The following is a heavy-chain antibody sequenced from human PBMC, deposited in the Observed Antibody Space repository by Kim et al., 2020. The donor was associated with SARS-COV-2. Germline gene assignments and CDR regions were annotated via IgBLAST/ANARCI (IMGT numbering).Heavy chain of an antibody. CDR2: ISNNNGKT. Sequence: GGSLRLSCAASGFSVSRYAMSWVRQAPGKGLEWVSAISNNNGKTYYADSVRGRFIISRDNSENTVYLQMNSLRADDTALYYCAKDHPSSGWPAFECWGQGTLVTASS. D-gene: IGHD3-22*01. CDR3: AKDHPSSGWPAFEC. CDR1: GFSVSRYA. J-gene: IGHJ4*02. V-gene: IGHV3-23*05.